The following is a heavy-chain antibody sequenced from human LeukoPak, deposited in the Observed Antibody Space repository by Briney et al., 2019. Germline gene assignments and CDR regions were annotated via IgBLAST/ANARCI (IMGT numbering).Heavy chain of an antibody. Sequence: PGGSLRLSCAASGFIFSLYGMHWVRQAPGKGLEWVAVISYDGSNKYYADSVKGRFTISRDNSKNTLYLQMTSLRADDTAVYYCAKEGSYNPFDYWGQGNLVTVSS. J-gene: IGHJ4*02. CDR3: AKEGSYNPFDY. D-gene: IGHD1-14*01. CDR2: ISYDGSNK. V-gene: IGHV3-30*18. CDR1: GFIFSLYG.